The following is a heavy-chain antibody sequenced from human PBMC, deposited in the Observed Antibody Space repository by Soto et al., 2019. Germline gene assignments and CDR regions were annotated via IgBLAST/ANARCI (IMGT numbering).Heavy chain of an antibody. CDR3: TRDLGAPDY. J-gene: IGHJ4*02. Sequence: LRLSCTASGFTFGDYAMSWVRQAPGKGLEWVGFIRSKAYGGTTEYAASVKGRFTISRDDSKSIAYLQMNSLKTEDTAVYYCTRDLGAPDYWGQGTLVTVSS. CDR1: GFTFGDYA. CDR2: IRSKAYGGTT. V-gene: IGHV3-49*04. D-gene: IGHD1-26*01.